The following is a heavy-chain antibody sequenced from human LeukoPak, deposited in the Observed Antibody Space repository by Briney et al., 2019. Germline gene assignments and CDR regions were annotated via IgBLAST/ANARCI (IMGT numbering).Heavy chain of an antibody. J-gene: IGHJ5*02. CDR3: ARVIRSIAVAGGRFDP. CDR1: GYTFSSYG. D-gene: IGHD6-19*01. V-gene: IGHV1-18*01. CDR2: ISAYNGDT. Sequence: ASVKVSCKASGYTFSSYGISWVRQAPGQGLEWMGWISAYNGDTRYSRKLQGRVTMTTETSTSTVYMELRSLRSDDTAVYYCARVIRSIAVAGGRFDPWGQGTLVTVSS.